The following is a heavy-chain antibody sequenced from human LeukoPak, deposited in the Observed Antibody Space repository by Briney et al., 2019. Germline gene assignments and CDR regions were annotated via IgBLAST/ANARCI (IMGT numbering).Heavy chain of an antibody. D-gene: IGHD1-1*01. CDR2: ISGDGSST. V-gene: IGHV3-74*01. Sequence: GGSLRLSCAASGFTFSSYWMHWVRQAPGKGLVWVSRISGDGSSTHYADSVKGRFTISRDNAENTLYLQMNSLRAEDTALYYCARTNYYFDNWGQGSLVTVSS. CDR1: GFTFSSYW. CDR3: ARTNYYFDN. J-gene: IGHJ4*02.